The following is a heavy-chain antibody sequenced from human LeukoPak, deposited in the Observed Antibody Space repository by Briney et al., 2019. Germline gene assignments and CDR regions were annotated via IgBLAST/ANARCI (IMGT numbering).Heavy chain of an antibody. CDR3: ARADYYDSSGLDI. CDR2: IYTSVST. CDR1: GGSISSSY. V-gene: IGHV4-4*07. Sequence: SATQSLTCTGSGGSISSSYSSWIRQHAGKGLDWLGRIYTSVSTNYNPSRKSRVTMSVDTSKNQFSLKLSSVTAADTAVYYCARADYYDSSGLDIWGQGTMVTVSS. D-gene: IGHD3-22*01. J-gene: IGHJ3*02.